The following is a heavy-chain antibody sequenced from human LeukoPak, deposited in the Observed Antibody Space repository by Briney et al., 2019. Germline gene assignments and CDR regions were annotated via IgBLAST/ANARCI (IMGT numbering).Heavy chain of an antibody. CDR1: GGSFGGYY. D-gene: IGHD3-3*01. CDR2: INHSGST. Sequence: SETLSLTCAVYGGSFGGYYWSWIRQPPGKGLEWIGEINHSGSTNYNPSLKSRVTISVDTSKNQFSLKLSSVTAADTAVYYCARGVRRYYDFWSGKNWFDPWGQGTLVTVSS. J-gene: IGHJ5*02. V-gene: IGHV4-34*01. CDR3: ARGVRRYYDFWSGKNWFDP.